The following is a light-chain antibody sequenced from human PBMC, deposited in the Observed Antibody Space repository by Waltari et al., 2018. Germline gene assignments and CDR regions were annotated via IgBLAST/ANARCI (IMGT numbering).Light chain of an antibody. J-gene: IGLJ2*01. V-gene: IGLV2-23*02. CDR1: RGDVGNYNL. Sequence: QSALTQPASVSGSPGQSITISCTGTRGDVGNYNLVSWYQQHPGKAPKLMISEVNKRPSGVSNRFSGSKSGNTASLTISGLQSEDEASYYCSSYISSTSVIFGGGTKLTVL. CDR2: EVN. CDR3: SSYISSTSVI.